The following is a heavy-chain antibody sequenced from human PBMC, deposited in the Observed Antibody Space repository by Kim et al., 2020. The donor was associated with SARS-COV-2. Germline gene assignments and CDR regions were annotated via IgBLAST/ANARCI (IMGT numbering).Heavy chain of an antibody. D-gene: IGHD3-10*01. Sequence: SETLSLTCTVSGGSIRSYYWSWIRQPPGKGLEWIGYIYYSGSTNYNPSLKSRVTISLDTSKNQFSLKLSSVTAADTALYYCARDVYGSDYWGQGTLVTVSS. CDR1: GGSIRSYY. CDR3: ARDVYGSDY. V-gene: IGHV4-59*13. J-gene: IGHJ4*02. CDR2: IYYSGST.